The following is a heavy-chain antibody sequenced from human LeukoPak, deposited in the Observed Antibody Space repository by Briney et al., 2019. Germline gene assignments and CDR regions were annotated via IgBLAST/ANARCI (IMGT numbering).Heavy chain of an antibody. CDR2: IYYSGST. Sequence: SETLSLTCTVSGGSISSYYWSWIRQPPGKGLEWIGYIYYSGSTNYNPSLKSRVTISVNMSNNQFSLRLTSVTAADTAVYYCAREDRVAARGFDFWGQGTLVTVSS. CDR3: AREDRVAARGFDF. D-gene: IGHD6-6*01. CDR1: GGSISSYY. J-gene: IGHJ4*02. V-gene: IGHV4-59*01.